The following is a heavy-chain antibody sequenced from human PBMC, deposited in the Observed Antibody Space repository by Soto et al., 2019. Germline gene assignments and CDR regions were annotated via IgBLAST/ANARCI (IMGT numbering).Heavy chain of an antibody. CDR1: GYSFTRYG. V-gene: IGHV1-18*01. CDR2: ISGDNGDT. J-gene: IGHJ4*02. D-gene: IGHD3-10*01. Sequence: QVQLVQSGAEVKKPGASVKVSCKASGYSFTRYGITWVRQAPGQGLEWMGWISGDNGDTYYAQKVQARVTMTKDTFTSTAYMELRSLRSDDTALYYCARGTYGDYWGQGTLVTVSS. CDR3: ARGTYGDY.